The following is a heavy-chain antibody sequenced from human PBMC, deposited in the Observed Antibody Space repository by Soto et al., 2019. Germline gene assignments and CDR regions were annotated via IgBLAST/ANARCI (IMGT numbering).Heavy chain of an antibody. CDR3: ARSPTSYYYDSSGYYRLTYYFDY. V-gene: IGHV3-23*01. Sequence: PGGSLRLSCAASGFTFSSYAMSWVRQAPGRGLEWVSAISGSGGSTYYADSVKGRFTISRDNSKNTLYLQMNSLRAEDTAVYYCARSPTSYYYDSSGYYRLTYYFDYWGQGTLVTVSS. CDR2: ISGSGGST. J-gene: IGHJ4*02. D-gene: IGHD3-22*01. CDR1: GFTFSSYA.